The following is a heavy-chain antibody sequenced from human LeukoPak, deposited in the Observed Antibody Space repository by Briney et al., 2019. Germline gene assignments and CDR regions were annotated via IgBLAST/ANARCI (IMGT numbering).Heavy chain of an antibody. CDR1: GFTFSTYW. CDR2: MRRDGNEI. Sequence: TGGSLRLSCSASGFTFSTYWMSWVRQAPGKGLEWVANMRRDGNEIYYLDSVRGRFTISRDNAKNSLYLQMNSLRAEDTAVYYCARDNWGDGGYYRTLDYWGQGTLVTVSS. D-gene: IGHD3-22*01. CDR3: ARDNWGDGGYYRTLDY. V-gene: IGHV3-7*01. J-gene: IGHJ4*02.